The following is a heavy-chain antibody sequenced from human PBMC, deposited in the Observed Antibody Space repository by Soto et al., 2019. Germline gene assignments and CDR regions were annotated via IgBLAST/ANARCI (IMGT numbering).Heavy chain of an antibody. V-gene: IGHV4-4*02. CDR3: ARGETQQQRDS. Sequence: QVQLQESGPGLVKPSWTLSLICAVSGDSIISSKWWSWIRQPPGKGLEWIGEIQHSGSTKYNPSLKSRVIISVAKSKNQFSLHLNSLTDADTAVYYCARGETQQQRDSWGQGTLVTVSS. CDR2: IQHSGST. J-gene: IGHJ4*02. CDR1: GDSIISSKW. D-gene: IGHD6-13*01.